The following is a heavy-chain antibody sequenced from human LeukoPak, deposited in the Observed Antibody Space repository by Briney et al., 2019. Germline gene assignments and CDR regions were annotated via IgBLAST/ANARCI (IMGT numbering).Heavy chain of an antibody. CDR3: AKDRGSALTGTTGGTYYYGMDV. J-gene: IGHJ6*02. V-gene: IGHV3-23*01. CDR2: ISGSGGST. Sequence: GGSLRLSCAASGSTFSSYAMSWVRQAPGKGLEWVSAISGSGGSTYYADSVKGRFTISRDNSKNTLYLQMNSLRAEDTAVYYCAKDRGSALTGTTGGTYYYGMDVWGQGTTVTVSS. D-gene: IGHD1-7*01. CDR1: GSTFSSYA.